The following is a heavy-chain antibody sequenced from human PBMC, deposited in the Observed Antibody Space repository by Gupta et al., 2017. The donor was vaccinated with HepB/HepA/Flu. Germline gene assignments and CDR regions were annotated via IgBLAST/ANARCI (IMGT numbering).Heavy chain of an antibody. Sequence: EVQLVESGGGLIQPGGSLRLSCAASGFTVSSNYMSWVRQAPGKGLEWVSVIYSGGSTYYADSVKGRFTISRDNAKNTLYLQMKSLRAEDTAVYYCASRGYDSSGYHFDYGGQGTLVTVSS. V-gene: IGHV3-53*01. J-gene: IGHJ4*02. CDR3: ASRGYDSSGYHFDY. CDR1: GFTVSSNY. D-gene: IGHD3-22*01. CDR2: IYSGGST.